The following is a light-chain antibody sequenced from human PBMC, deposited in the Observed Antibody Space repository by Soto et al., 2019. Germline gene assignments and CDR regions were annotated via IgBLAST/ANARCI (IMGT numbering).Light chain of an antibody. V-gene: IGKV1-5*01. CDR1: QSISSW. J-gene: IGKJ1*01. Sequence: DIQMTQSPSTLSASVGDRVTITCRASQSISSWLAWYQQKPGKAPKLLIYDASSLESGVTSRFSGSGSGTEFTLTISSLQPDDFATYYCQQYNSYSTFGQGIKVEIK. CDR3: QQYNSYST. CDR2: DAS.